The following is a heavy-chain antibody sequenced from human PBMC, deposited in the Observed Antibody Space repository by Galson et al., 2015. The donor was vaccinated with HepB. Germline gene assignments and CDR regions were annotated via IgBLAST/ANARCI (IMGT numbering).Heavy chain of an antibody. V-gene: IGHV3-66*01. J-gene: IGHJ6*02. CDR3: ARAILSLRIAVAGPVYGMDV. CDR1: GFTVSSNY. Sequence: SLRLSCAASGFTVSSNYMSWVRQAPGKGLVWVSVIYSGGSTYYADSVKGRFTISRDNSKNTLYLQMNSLRAEDTAVYYCARAILSLRIAVAGPVYGMDVWGQGTTVTVSS. D-gene: IGHD6-19*01. CDR2: IYSGGST.